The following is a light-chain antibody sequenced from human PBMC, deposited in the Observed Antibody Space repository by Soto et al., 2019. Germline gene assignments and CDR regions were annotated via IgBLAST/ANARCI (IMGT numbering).Light chain of an antibody. CDR3: SSYTSSSTQVV. J-gene: IGLJ2*01. CDR2: DVS. V-gene: IGLV2-14*01. CDR1: SSDVGGYNY. Sequence: QSALTQPASVSGSPGQSITLSCTGTSSDVGGYNYVSWYQQHPGKAPKLMIYDVSNRPSGVSNRFSGSKSGNTASLTISGLQAEDEAEYYCSSYTSSSTQVVFGGGTKLTVL.